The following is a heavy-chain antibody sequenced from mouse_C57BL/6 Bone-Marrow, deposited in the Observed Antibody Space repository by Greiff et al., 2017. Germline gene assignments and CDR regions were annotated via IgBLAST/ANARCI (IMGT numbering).Heavy chain of an antibody. D-gene: IGHD1-1*01. CDR1: GYTFTTYP. Sequence: VQLPQSGADLVKPGASVKLSCKASGYTFTTYPIEWMKQTHGKSLEWIGNFHTYNGDTKYTEKIKGQATLTVEKSYNTLYLELSRLTSYDSAVYYCARRTTVVPFDVWGTGTTVTVSS. CDR2: FHTYNGDT. V-gene: IGHV1-47*01. J-gene: IGHJ1*03. CDR3: ARRTTVVPFDV.